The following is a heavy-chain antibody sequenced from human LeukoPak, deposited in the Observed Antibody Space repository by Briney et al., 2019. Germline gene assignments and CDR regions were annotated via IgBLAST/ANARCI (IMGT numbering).Heavy chain of an antibody. D-gene: IGHD6-13*01. CDR1: GGSISSSSYY. CDR2: IYYSGST. V-gene: IGHV4-39*01. Sequence: NPSETLSLTCTVAGGSISSSSYYWGWIRQPPGKGLEWIGSIYYSGSTYYNPSLKGRVTISVDTSKNQFSLKLSSVTGADTAVYYCARQPYSSSWYYFDYWGQGTLVTVSS. J-gene: IGHJ4*02. CDR3: ARQPYSSSWYYFDY.